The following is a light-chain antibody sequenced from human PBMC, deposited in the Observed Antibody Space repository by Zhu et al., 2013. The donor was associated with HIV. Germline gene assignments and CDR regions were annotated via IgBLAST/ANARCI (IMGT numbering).Light chain of an antibody. J-gene: IGLJ2*01. CDR1: SSNIGSNT. Sequence: QSVLTQPPSASGTPGQRVTISCSGSSSNIGSNTVNWYQQLPGTAPKILIYSDNQRPSGVPDRFSGSKSGTSGFLAISGLQSEDAADYYCAAWDDSLNGPVFGGGTKLTVL. CDR2: SDN. CDR3: AAWDDSLNGPV. V-gene: IGLV1-44*01.